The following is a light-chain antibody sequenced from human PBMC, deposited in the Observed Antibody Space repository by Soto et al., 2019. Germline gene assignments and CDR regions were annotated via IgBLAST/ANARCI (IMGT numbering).Light chain of an antibody. V-gene: IGLV2-14*01. CDR3: SSYTSSSTLDV. CDR2: EVS. J-gene: IGLJ1*01. CDR1: SSDVGGYTY. Sequence: QSALTQPASVSGSPRQSITISCTGASSDVGGYTYVSWYQQHPGKAPKLMIYEVSNRPSGVSNRFSGSKSGNTASLTISGLQAEDEADYYCSSYTSSSTLDVFGTGTQLTVL.